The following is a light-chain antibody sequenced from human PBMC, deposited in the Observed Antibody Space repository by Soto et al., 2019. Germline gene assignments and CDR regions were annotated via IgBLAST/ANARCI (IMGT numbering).Light chain of an antibody. Sequence: EIVMTQSPATLSVSPGERATLSCRASQSVRSNLAWYQQKPGQAPRLLIYGVSTRATGIPARFSGSGSETEFTLTISSRQSEDFAVYYCQQYNNWPPWTFGQGTNVEVK. CDR1: QSVRSN. CDR3: QQYNNWPPWT. J-gene: IGKJ1*01. CDR2: GVS. V-gene: IGKV3-15*01.